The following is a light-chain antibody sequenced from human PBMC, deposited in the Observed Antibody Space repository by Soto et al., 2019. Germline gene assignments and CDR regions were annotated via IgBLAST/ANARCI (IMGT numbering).Light chain of an antibody. Sequence: IVFTQSPATLSLSPGERATLSCRASQRVSSYLAWYQQRPGQAPRLLIYDGSSRATGIPARFSGSGFGTDFTLTIASLEPEDFAVYYCQQRSNWPLTFGGGTKVDIK. CDR3: QQRSNWPLT. J-gene: IGKJ4*01. CDR1: QRVSSY. CDR2: DGS. V-gene: IGKV3-11*01.